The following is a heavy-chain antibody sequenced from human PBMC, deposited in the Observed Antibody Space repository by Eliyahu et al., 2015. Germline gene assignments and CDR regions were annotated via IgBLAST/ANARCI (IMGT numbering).Heavy chain of an antibody. CDR3: ARDVITIFGVAIYYYYGMDV. CDR1: GGSISSSSYY. Sequence: QLQLQESGPGLVKPSETLSLTCTVSGGSISSSSYYWGWIRQPPGKGLEWIGSIYYSGSTYYNPSLKSRVTISVDTSKNQFSLKLSSVTAADTAVYYCARDVITIFGVAIYYYYGMDVWGQGTTVTVSS. CDR2: IYYSGST. D-gene: IGHD3-3*01. V-gene: IGHV4-39*07. J-gene: IGHJ6*02.